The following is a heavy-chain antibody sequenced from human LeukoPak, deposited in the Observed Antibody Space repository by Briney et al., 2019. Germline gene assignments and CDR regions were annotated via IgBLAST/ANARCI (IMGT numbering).Heavy chain of an antibody. D-gene: IGHD2-2*01. Sequence: RGSLRSSCAASEFTFSMYTTNWIRQGPPMGLSWVPYISSSGSVIYYADSVKGRFTISRDNAKNSLYLQMNSLRAEDTAVYYCARDWEIVVVPAAMNYWGQGTLVTVSS. J-gene: IGHJ4*02. V-gene: IGHV3-48*04. CDR1: EFTFSMYT. CDR3: ARDWEIVVVPAAMNY. CDR2: ISSSGSVI.